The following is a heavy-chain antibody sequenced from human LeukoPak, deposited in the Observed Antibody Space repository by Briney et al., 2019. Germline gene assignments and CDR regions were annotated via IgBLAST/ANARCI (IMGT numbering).Heavy chain of an antibody. Sequence: GGSLRLSCAASGFTFSSYAMSWVRQALGKGLEWVSAISGRGASTYYADSVRGRFTISRDNSKDTLYLQMNSLRAEDTAVYYCAKIEVYSGTYRGFFESWGQGTLVTVSS. D-gene: IGHD1-26*01. CDR3: AKIEVYSGTYRGFFES. J-gene: IGHJ4*02. CDR2: ISGRGAST. CDR1: GFTFSSYA. V-gene: IGHV3-23*01.